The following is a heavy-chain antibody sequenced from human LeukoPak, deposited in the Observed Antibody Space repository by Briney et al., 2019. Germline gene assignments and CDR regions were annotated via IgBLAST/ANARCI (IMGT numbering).Heavy chain of an antibody. CDR1: GFTFSSYA. CDR2: ISGSGGST. D-gene: IGHD6-13*01. V-gene: IGHV3-23*01. J-gene: IGHJ5*02. Sequence: PGGSLRLFCAASGFTFSSYAMSWVRQAPGKGLEWVSAISGSGGSTYYADSVKGRFTISRDNSKNTLYLQMNSLRAEDTAVYYCAKVISAIAAAGNWFDPWGQGTLVTVSS. CDR3: AKVISAIAAAGNWFDP.